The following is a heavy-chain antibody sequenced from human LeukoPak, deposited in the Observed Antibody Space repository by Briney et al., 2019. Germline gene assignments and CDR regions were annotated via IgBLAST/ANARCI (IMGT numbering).Heavy chain of an antibody. D-gene: IGHD4-23*01. J-gene: IGHJ6*02. CDR2: IIPIFGTA. V-gene: IGHV1-69*13. CDR1: GGTFSSYA. Sequence: SVKVSCKASGGTFSSYAISWVRQAPGQGLEWMGGIIPIFGTANYAQKFQGRVTITADESTSTAHMELSSLRSEDTAVYYCARPTVGSYYYYGMDVWGQGTTVTVSS. CDR3: ARPTVGSYYYYGMDV.